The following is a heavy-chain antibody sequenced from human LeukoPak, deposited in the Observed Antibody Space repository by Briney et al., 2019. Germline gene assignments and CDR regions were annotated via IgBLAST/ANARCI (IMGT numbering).Heavy chain of an antibody. J-gene: IGHJ3*01. CDR3: ARAVSFGTEPYGFDV. CDR1: GFTFSRYW. Sequence: GGSLRLSCAASGFTFSRYWMCWVRQAPGKGLEWVANIKQDGSEKHYVDSGEGRFAISRDNAKNSVFLQMNSLRAEDTAVYYCARAVSFGTEPYGFDVWGQGTMVTVSS. D-gene: IGHD3-16*01. V-gene: IGHV3-7*01. CDR2: IKQDGSEK.